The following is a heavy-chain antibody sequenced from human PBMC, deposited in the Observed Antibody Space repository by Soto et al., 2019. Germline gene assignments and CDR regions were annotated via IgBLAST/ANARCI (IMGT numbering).Heavy chain of an antibody. Sequence: GASVKVSCKASGGTFSSYAISWVRQAPGQGLEWMGGIIPIFGTANYAQKFQGRVTITADKSTSTAYMELSSLRSEDTAVYYCAREWGDDSSGFYTSESNWFDPWGQGTLVTVS. CDR1: GGTFSSYA. CDR2: IIPIFGTA. J-gene: IGHJ5*02. CDR3: AREWGDDSSGFYTSESNWFDP. V-gene: IGHV1-69*06. D-gene: IGHD3-22*01.